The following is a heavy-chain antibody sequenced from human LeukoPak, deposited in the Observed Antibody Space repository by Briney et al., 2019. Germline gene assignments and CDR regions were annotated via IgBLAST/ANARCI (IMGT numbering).Heavy chain of an antibody. CDR1: GGSFSSGIYS. V-gene: IGHV4-61*01. CDR2: IYYSGSS. J-gene: IGHJ4*02. Sequence: PSETLSLTCTVSGGSFSSGIYSWSWIRQPPGTGLEWIGYIYYSGSSNYNPSLMSRVAISVDTSKNQFSLKLGSVTAADAAVYYCARGESSNWSFDYWGQGTLVTVSS. D-gene: IGHD6-13*01. CDR3: ARGESSNWSFDY.